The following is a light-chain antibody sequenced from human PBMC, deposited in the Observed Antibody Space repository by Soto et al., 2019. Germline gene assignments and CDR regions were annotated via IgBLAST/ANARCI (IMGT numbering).Light chain of an antibody. CDR1: SSDVGGYNY. Sequence: QSVLTQPASVSGSPGQSITISCTGTSSDVGGYNYVSWYQQHPGKAPKLMIYDVRNRPSGVSDRFSGSRSGNTASLTISGLQAEDEADYYCSSYTGTRTYVFGTGTKVTVL. CDR3: SSYTGTRTYV. J-gene: IGLJ1*01. V-gene: IGLV2-14*03. CDR2: DVR.